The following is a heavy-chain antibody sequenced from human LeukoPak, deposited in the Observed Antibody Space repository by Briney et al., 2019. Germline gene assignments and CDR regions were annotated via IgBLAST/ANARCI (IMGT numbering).Heavy chain of an antibody. CDR2: MYYSGTI. J-gene: IGHJ4*02. V-gene: IGHV4-59*01. CDR3: ARAWATDYFDY. Sequence: SETLSLTCTVSGGSIISYYWSWIRQPPGKGLEWIGYMYYSGTINYNPSLKSRVTISVDTSKNQFSLKLSSVTAADTAMYYCARAWATDYFDYWGQGTLVTVSS. CDR1: GGSIISYY.